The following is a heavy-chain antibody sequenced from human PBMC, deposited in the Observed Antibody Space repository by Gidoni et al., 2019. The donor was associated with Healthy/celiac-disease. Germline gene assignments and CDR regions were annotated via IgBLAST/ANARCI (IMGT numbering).Heavy chain of an antibody. CDR1: GFAFSSYG. CDR3: ARDRGAGTEYFQH. CDR2: ICYDGSNK. J-gene: IGHJ1*01. D-gene: IGHD3-10*01. V-gene: IGHV3-33*01. Sequence: QVQLVESGGGVVQPGRSLRLSCAASGFAFSSYGMHWVRQAPGKGLEWVAVICYDGSNKYYADSVKGRFTISRDNSKNTLYLQMNSLRAEDTAVYYCARDRGAGTEYFQHWGQGTLVTVSS.